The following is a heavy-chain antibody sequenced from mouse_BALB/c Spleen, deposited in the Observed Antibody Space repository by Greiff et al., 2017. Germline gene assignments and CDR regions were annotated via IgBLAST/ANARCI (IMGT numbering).Heavy chain of an antibody. V-gene: IGHV1-87*01. Sequence: QVQLQQPGSELVRPGASVKLSCKASGYTFTSYWMQWVKQRPGQGLEWIGAIYPGDGDTRYTQKFKGKATLTADKSSSTAYMQLSSLASEDSAVYYCATDGYSYAMDYWGQGTSVTVSS. CDR2: IYPGDGDT. CDR3: ATDGYSYAMDY. J-gene: IGHJ4*01. D-gene: IGHD2-3*01. CDR1: GYTFTSYW.